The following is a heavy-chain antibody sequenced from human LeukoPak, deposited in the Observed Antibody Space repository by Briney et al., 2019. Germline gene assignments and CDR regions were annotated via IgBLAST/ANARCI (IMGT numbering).Heavy chain of an antibody. V-gene: IGHV1-8*03. CDR3: ARDLGDYVWGSYRSFDY. CDR2: MNPNSGNT. J-gene: IGHJ4*02. Sequence: ASVKVSCKASGYTFSSYDANWVRQATGRGLEWMGWMNPNSGNTGYAQKFQGRITISRNTSITTAYMELSGLTSEDTAVYYCARDLGDYVWGSYRSFDYWGQGTLVTVSS. CDR1: GYTFSSYD. D-gene: IGHD3-16*02.